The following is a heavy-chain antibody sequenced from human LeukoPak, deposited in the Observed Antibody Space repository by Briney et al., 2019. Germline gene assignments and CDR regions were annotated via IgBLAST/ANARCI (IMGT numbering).Heavy chain of an antibody. J-gene: IGHJ4*02. V-gene: IGHV3-23*01. D-gene: IGHD2-15*01. CDR3: AKDQSCSCGTCYFDY. Sequence: GGSLRLSCAASGFTFSNYAMSWVRQAPGKGLEWVSGISGSIDSTYYADSVKGRFTISRDKSKNTLYLQMNSLRAEDTAVYYCAKDQSCSCGTCYFDYWGQGNLVTVSS. CDR2: ISGSIDST. CDR1: GFTFSNYA.